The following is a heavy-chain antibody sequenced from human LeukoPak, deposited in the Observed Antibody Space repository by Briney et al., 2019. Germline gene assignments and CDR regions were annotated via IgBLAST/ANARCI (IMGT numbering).Heavy chain of an antibody. J-gene: IGHJ6*02. D-gene: IGHD2/OR15-2a*01. V-gene: IGHV4-39*02. CDR1: GGSISRSSYY. CDR2: SSISGNT. Sequence: SETPSLTCIVSGGSISRSSYYWGWVRQPPGKGPEWIESSSISGNTYYNPSLNSRVTISVDTSKNHLSLKLSSVTAADTAVYYCGRDTLIWGMDVWGQGTTVTVSS. CDR3: GRDTLIWGMDV.